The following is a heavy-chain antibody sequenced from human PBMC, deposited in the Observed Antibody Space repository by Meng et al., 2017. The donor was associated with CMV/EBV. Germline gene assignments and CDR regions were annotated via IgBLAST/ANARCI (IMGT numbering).Heavy chain of an antibody. CDR1: GFTFSSYA. CDR2: ISGSGGRT. J-gene: IGHJ4*02. V-gene: IGHV3-23*01. CDR3: AKATKPSSSWAIPFDY. D-gene: IGHD6-13*01. Sequence: GGFLRLPCAASGFTFSSYAMSWVRQAPGKGLGWVSAISGSGGRTYYADSVKGRFTISRDNSKNTLYLQMNSLRAEDTAVYYCAKATKPSSSWAIPFDYWGQGTLVTVSS.